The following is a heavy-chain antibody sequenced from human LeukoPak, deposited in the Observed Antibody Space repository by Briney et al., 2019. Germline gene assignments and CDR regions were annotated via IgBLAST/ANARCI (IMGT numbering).Heavy chain of an antibody. J-gene: IGHJ6*03. Sequence: GGSLRLSCAASGFTFSNYGMHWVRQAPGKGLEWVAFIRSDGINKYHADSVKGRFTISRDNAKNSLYLQMNSLRAEDTAVYYCARDGGRWLQSYYYYMDVWGKGTTVTVSS. CDR3: ARDGGRWLQSYYYYMDV. CDR2: IRSDGINK. D-gene: IGHD5-24*01. CDR1: GFTFSNYG. V-gene: IGHV3-30*02.